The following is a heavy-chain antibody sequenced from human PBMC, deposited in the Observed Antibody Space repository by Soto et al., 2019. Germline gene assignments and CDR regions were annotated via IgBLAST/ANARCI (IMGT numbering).Heavy chain of an antibody. Sequence: PSETLSLTCTVSGDTSTSYYWGGIRQAPGKGLEWIGHIHNSGTSTHNPSLNGRVTISIDMSKKQFSLKLTSLTSADTAVYYCARDFYDSVGYTWFDSWSQGTLVTVSS. CDR3: ARDFYDSVGYTWFDS. V-gene: IGHV4-59*01. D-gene: IGHD3-22*01. CDR2: IHNSGTS. J-gene: IGHJ5*01. CDR1: GDTSTSYY.